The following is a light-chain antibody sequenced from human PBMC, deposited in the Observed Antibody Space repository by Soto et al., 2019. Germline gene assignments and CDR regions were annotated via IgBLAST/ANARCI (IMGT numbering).Light chain of an antibody. CDR3: AAWDDSLNGVV. J-gene: IGLJ2*01. Sequence: HSVVTQPPSASGTPGQRVTISCSGSSSNIGSNTVNWYQQLPGTAPKLLIYSNNQRPSGVPDRFSGSKSGTSASLAISGLQSEDEADYYCAAWDDSLNGVVFGGRTKVTVL. CDR2: SNN. V-gene: IGLV1-44*01. CDR1: SSNIGSNT.